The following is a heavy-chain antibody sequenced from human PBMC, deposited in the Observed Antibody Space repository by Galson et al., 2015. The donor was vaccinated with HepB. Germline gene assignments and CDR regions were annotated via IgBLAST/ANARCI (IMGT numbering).Heavy chain of an antibody. V-gene: IGHV3-73*01. Sequence: SLRLSCAASGFAFSVPAIHWVRQTSGKGLEWVGRIRSKASNYATAYAASVKGRFTISRDDSKNTAYLHMKSLKTEDTAVYYCIRMADLSGYSSSWGQGTLVTVSS. CDR2: IRSKASNYAT. J-gene: IGHJ4*02. CDR1: GFAFSVPA. CDR3: IRMADLSGYSSS. D-gene: IGHD6-13*01.